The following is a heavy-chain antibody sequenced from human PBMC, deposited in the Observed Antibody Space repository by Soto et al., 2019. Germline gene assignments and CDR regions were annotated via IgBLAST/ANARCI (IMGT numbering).Heavy chain of an antibody. V-gene: IGHV1-3*01. CDR1: GYTFTSYA. D-gene: IGHD3-3*02. CDR2: INAGNGNT. CDR3: ARVHYPHFGGGFFKPRTYFAY. J-gene: IGHJ4*02. Sequence: GASVKVSCKASGYTFTSYAMHWVRQAPGQRLEWMGWINAGNGNTKYSQKFQGRVTITRDTSASTAYMELSSLRSEDTAVYYCARVHYPHFGGGFFKPRTYFAYWGQGTLVTVSS.